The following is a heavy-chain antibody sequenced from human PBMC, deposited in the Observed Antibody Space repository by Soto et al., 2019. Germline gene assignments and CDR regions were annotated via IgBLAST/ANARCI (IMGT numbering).Heavy chain of an antibody. V-gene: IGHV2-70*01. J-gene: IGHJ6*02. CDR2: IDWDDDK. D-gene: IGHD6-13*01. CDR1: GFSLSTSGMC. CDR3: ARIRRGIAAAGTRDYYYYGMDV. Sequence: SGPTLVNPTQTLTLTCTFSGFSLSTSGMCVSWIRQPPGKALEWLALIDWDDDKYYSTSLKTRLTISKDTSKNQVVLTMTNMDPVDTATYYCARIRRGIAAAGTRDYYYYGMDVWGQGTTVTVSS.